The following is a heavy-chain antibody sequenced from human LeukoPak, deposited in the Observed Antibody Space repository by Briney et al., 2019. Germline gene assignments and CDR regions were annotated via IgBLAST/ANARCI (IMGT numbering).Heavy chain of an antibody. CDR2: IYYSGST. D-gene: IGHD3-10*01. Sequence: SATLSLTCTVSGGSISSYYWSWIRQPPGKGLEWIGYIYYSGSTNYNPSLKSRVTISVDTSKNQFSLKLSSVTAADTAVYYCARHLYGSGSYGYWGQGTLVTVSS. CDR1: GGSISSYY. V-gene: IGHV4-59*08. J-gene: IGHJ4*02. CDR3: ARHLYGSGSYGY.